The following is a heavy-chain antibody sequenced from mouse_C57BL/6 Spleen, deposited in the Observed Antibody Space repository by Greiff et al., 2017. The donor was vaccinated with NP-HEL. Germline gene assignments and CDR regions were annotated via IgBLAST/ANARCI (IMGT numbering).Heavy chain of an antibody. D-gene: IGHD1-1*01. CDR2: IDPEDGDT. J-gene: IGHJ4*01. V-gene: IGHV14-1*01. Sequence: VQLQQSGAELVRPGASVKLSCTASGFNIKDYYMHWVKQRPEQGLEWIGRIDPEDGDTEYAPKFQGKATMTADTSSNTAYLQLSSLTSEDTAVYYCTTVITTVVAGGAMDYWGQGTSVTVSS. CDR1: GFNIKDYY. CDR3: TTVITTVVAGGAMDY.